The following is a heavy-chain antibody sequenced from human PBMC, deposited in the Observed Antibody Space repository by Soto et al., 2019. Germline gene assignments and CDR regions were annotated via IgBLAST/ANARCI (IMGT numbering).Heavy chain of an antibody. CDR1: GGSIRNNY. Sequence: QVQLQESGPGLVKPSETLSLTCTVSGGSIRNNYWSWIRPPPGKGLEWVGYIYVTGTSKYNPSLTGRVTTSVDSSKTQFSLKLDSATAADTAVYYCARLGGYYQAFDNWGQGTLVTVSS. J-gene: IGHJ4*02. CDR3: ARLGGYYQAFDN. D-gene: IGHD3-3*01. V-gene: IGHV4-4*08. CDR2: IYVTGTS.